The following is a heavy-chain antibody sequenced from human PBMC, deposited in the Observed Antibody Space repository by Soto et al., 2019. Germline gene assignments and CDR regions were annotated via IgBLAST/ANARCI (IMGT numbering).Heavy chain of an antibody. Sequence: PAGSLRLSCAPSGVTFISYSMNWVRQTRGKGLEWVSIISGGGGSAYYADSVKGRFSVSRDNAKNILYLQMNSLRAEDTAVYYCAKVGSSWYSHFDYWGQGT. J-gene: IGHJ4*02. CDR2: ISGGGGSA. CDR1: GVTFISYS. D-gene: IGHD6-13*01. CDR3: AKVGSSWYSHFDY. V-gene: IGHV3-23*01.